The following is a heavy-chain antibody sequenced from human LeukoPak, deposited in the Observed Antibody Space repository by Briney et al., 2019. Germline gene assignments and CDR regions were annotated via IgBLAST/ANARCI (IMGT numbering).Heavy chain of an antibody. CDR2: IRYDGSNK. V-gene: IGHV3-30*02. CDR3: AKGAPQYYYNYYYMDV. J-gene: IGHJ6*03. CDR1: GFTFSYYG. Sequence: PGGSLRLSCSASGFTFSYYGMHWVRQAPGKGLEGLAFIRYDGSNKYYADSVKGRFTISRDNSKNPLYMHTNSLRPEDTAVYYCAKGAPQYYYNYYYMDVWGKGTTVTISS.